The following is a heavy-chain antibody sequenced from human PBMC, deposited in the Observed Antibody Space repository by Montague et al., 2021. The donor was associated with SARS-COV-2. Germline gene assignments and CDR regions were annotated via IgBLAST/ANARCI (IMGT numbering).Heavy chain of an antibody. V-gene: IGHV4-59*02. Sequence: SETLSLTCIVSGSSVSSYSWSWIRQPPGKGLEWIGYIYDSGSTNYNPSLTSRVTISVDTSKNQFSLKLSSVTAADTAVYYCARENTVTTFGGPYYIDSWGQGTLVTVSA. D-gene: IGHD4-17*01. CDR1: GSSVSSYS. CDR3: ARENTVTTFGGPYYIDS. CDR2: IYDSGST. J-gene: IGHJ4*02.